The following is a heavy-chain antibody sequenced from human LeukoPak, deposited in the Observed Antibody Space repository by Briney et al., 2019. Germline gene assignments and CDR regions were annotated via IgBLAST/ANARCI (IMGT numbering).Heavy chain of an antibody. CDR1: GGSISSGDYY. Sequence: SETLSLTCTVSGGSISSGDYYWSWIRQPPGKGLEWIGYIYYSGSTYYNPSLKSRVTISVDTSKNQFSLKLSSVTAADTAVYYCAREYRLPPSDYIVVVPAAMADYWGQGTLVTVFS. V-gene: IGHV4-30-4*08. CDR2: IYYSGST. J-gene: IGHJ4*02. D-gene: IGHD2-2*01. CDR3: AREYRLPPSDYIVVVPAAMADY.